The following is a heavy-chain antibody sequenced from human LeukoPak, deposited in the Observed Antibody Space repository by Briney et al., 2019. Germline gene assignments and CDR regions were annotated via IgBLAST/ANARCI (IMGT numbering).Heavy chain of an antibody. Sequence: ASVKVSCKASGYTFTSYGISWVRQAPGQGLEWMGWISAYNGNTNYAQKLQGRVTMTADTSTSTAYMELRSLRSDDTAVYYCALWDDSRTFDYWGQGTLVTVSS. J-gene: IGHJ4*02. CDR2: ISAYNGNT. D-gene: IGHD3-22*01. CDR1: GYTFTSYG. CDR3: ALWDDSRTFDY. V-gene: IGHV1-18*01.